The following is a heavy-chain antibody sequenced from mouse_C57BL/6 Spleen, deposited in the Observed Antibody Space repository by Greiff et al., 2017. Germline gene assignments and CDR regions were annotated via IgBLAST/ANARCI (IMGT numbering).Heavy chain of an antibody. Sequence: DVHLVESGGGLVKPGGSLKLSCAASGFTFSDYGMHWVRQAPEKGLEWVAYISSGSSTIYYADTVKGRFTISRDNAKNTLFLQMTSLRSEDTAMYYCARPANWDVAWFAYWGQGTLVTVSA. J-gene: IGHJ3*01. CDR3: ARPANWDVAWFAY. D-gene: IGHD4-1*01. V-gene: IGHV5-17*01. CDR2: ISSGSSTI. CDR1: GFTFSDYG.